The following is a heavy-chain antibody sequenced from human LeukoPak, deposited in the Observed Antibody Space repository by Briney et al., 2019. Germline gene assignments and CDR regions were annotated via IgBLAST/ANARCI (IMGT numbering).Heavy chain of an antibody. CDR3: ARDQVPHIVVVTATLDY. D-gene: IGHD2-21*02. J-gene: IGHJ4*02. CDR1: GYTFTSYG. Sequence: ASVKVSCKASGYTFTSYGISWVRQAPGQGLEWMGWISAYNGNTNYAQKLQGRVTMTTDTSTSTAYMELRSLRSDDTAVYYCARDQVPHIVVVTATLDYWGQGTLVTVSS. CDR2: ISAYNGNT. V-gene: IGHV1-18*01.